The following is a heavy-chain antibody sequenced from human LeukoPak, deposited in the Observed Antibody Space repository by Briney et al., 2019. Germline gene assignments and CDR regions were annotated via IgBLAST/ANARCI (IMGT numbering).Heavy chain of an antibody. CDR2: IYYSGST. D-gene: IGHD6-13*01. CDR3: AREEYSSSWYLDY. Sequence: SETLSLTCTVSGGSISSYYWSWIRQPPGKGLEWIGYIYYSGSTHYNPSLKSRVTISVDTSKNQFSLKLRSVTAADTAVYYCAREEYSSSWYLDYWGQGTLVTVSS. J-gene: IGHJ4*02. V-gene: IGHV4-59*01. CDR1: GGSISSYY.